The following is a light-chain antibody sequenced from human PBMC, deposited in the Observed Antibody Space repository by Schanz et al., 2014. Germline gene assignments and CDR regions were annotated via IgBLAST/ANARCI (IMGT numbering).Light chain of an antibody. CDR1: QSVSSSY. J-gene: IGKJ1*01. Sequence: EIVLTQSPGTLSLSPGERATLSCRASQSVSSSYLAWYQQKPGQAPRLLIYDASKRATGIPDRFSGSGSGTDFTLTISRLEPEDFAVYYCQQYGSSPWTFGQGTKVEIK. CDR2: DAS. CDR3: QQYGSSPWT. V-gene: IGKV3-20*01.